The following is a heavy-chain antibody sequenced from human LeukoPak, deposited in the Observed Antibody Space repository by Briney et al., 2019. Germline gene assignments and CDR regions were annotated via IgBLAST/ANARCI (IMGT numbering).Heavy chain of an antibody. CDR2: IYYSGST. D-gene: IGHD3-10*01. J-gene: IGHJ4*02. Sequence: NPSQTLSLTCTVSGGSISSGGYYWSWIRQHPGKGLEWIGYIYYSGSTYYNPSLKSRVTISVDTSKNQFSLKLSSVTAADTAVYYCARGPPLLWFGELLSESLDYWGQGTLVTVSS. V-gene: IGHV4-31*03. CDR3: ARGPPLLWFGELLSESLDY. CDR1: GGSISSGGYY.